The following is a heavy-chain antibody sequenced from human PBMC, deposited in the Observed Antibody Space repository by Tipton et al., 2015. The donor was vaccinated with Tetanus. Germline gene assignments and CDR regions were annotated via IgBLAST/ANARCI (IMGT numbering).Heavy chain of an antibody. Sequence: QLVQSGAEVRKPGASVKVSCKASGYTFISYGVSWVRQAPGQGLEWMGWISTYNGDTNYAQNFQGRVTMTTDTSTSTAYMELRSLRSDDAAVYYCARGDLGSRGVVGARGYWGQGTLVTVSS. J-gene: IGHJ4*02. V-gene: IGHV1-18*01. CDR1: GYTFISYG. D-gene: IGHD2-21*01. CDR3: ARGDLGSRGVVGARGY. CDR2: ISTYNGDT.